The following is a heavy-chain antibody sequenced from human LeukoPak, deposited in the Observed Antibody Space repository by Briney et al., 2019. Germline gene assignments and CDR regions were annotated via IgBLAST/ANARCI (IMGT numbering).Heavy chain of an antibody. CDR3: ARGPYSYDSSGAFDI. Sequence: SQALSLTCTVSGDSISSGDYYWSWIRQPAGKGLEWIGRISSSGSTNYNPSLKSRVTISVDTSKNQFSLKLSSVTAADTAVYFCARGPYSYDSSGAFDIWGQGTMVTVSS. D-gene: IGHD3-22*01. V-gene: IGHV4-61*02. CDR2: ISSSGST. CDR1: GDSISSGDYY. J-gene: IGHJ3*02.